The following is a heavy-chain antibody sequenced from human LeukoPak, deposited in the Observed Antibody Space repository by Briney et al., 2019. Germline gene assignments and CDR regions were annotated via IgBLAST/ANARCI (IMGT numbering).Heavy chain of an antibody. CDR2: VIPIFGTA. J-gene: IGHJ4*02. CDR3: ARGYSYNY. V-gene: IGHV1-69*13. Sequence: SEKVSCKASGYTFTSYGISWVRQAPGQGLEWMGGVIPIFGTANYAQKFQGRVTITADESTSTAYMELSSLRSEDTAVYYCARGYSYNYWGQGTLVTVSS. CDR1: GYTFTSYG. D-gene: IGHD5-18*01.